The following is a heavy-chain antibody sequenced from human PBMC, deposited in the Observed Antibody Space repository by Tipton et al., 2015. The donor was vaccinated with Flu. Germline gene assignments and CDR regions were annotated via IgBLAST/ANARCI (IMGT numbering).Heavy chain of an antibody. CDR3: ARDWVHYYGSGSFLDAFDI. D-gene: IGHD3-10*01. J-gene: IGHJ3*02. V-gene: IGHV4-59*02. CDR2: IYHSGAT. CDR1: GGSVVSHN. Sequence: TLSLTCTVSGGSVVSHNWSWIRQSPGKGLEWIGYIYHSGATKYNPSLESRVTISVDTSKNQVSLTLTSVTAADTAVYFCARDWVHYYGSGSFLDAFDIWGQGTKVTVSS.